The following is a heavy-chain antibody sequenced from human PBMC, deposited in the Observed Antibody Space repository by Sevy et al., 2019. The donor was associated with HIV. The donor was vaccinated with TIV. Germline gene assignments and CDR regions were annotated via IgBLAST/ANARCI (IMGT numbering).Heavy chain of an antibody. V-gene: IGHV3-23*01. Sequence: GGSLRLSCAASGFTVSNYAMNWVRQAPGKGLEWVSAISGRGDDTYYADSAKGGFTTYRNKSKNTLYLQMKSLRAEDTAVYYCAKDIVVVVGEAFYIWGQGTMVTVSS. CDR3: AKDIVVVVGEAFYI. D-gene: IGHD2-15*01. CDR1: GFTVSNYA. J-gene: IGHJ3*02. CDR2: ISGRGDDT.